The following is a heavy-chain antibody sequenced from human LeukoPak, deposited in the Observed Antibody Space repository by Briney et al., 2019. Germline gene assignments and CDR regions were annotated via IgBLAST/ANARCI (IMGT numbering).Heavy chain of an antibody. CDR2: IYPDDSDT. V-gene: IGHV5-51*01. CDR1: GYKFNAYW. CDR3: ARHSRYGDYGVDY. D-gene: IGHD4-17*01. J-gene: IGHJ4*02. Sequence: PGESLKISCKGSGYKFNAYWIAWVRQMPGKGLEWMGIIYPDDSDTRYSPSFQGQVTISADKSISTAYLQWSSLKASDTAMYYCARHSRYGDYGVDYWGQGTLVTVSS.